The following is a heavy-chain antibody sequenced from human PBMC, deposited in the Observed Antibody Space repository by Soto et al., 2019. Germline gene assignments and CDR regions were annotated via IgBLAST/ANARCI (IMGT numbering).Heavy chain of an antibody. V-gene: IGHV1-3*01. CDR2: INAGNGNT. J-gene: IGHJ4*02. D-gene: IGHD5-18*01. CDR1: GYTFTSYA. CDR3: ARDPGYSYGYN. Sequence: QVQLVQSGAEVKKPGASVKVSCKASGYTFTSYAMHWVRQAPGQRLEWMGWINAGNGNTKYSQKFQDRVNITRATSASTAYMELSSLRSEDTAVYYCARDPGYSYGYNWGQGTLVTVSS.